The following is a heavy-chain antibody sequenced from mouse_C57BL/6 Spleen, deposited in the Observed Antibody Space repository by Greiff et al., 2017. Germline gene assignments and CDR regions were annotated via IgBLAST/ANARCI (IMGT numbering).Heavy chain of an antibody. J-gene: IGHJ4*01. D-gene: IGHD3-2*02. Sequence: VQVVESGAELVRPGASVTLSCKASGYTFTDYEMHWVKQTPVHGLEWIGAIDPETGGTAYNQKFKGKAILTADKSSSTAYMELRSLTSEDSAVYYCTRRGAAQAEAMDYWGQGTSVTVSS. V-gene: IGHV1-15*01. CDR3: TRRGAAQAEAMDY. CDR2: IDPETGGT. CDR1: GYTFTDYE.